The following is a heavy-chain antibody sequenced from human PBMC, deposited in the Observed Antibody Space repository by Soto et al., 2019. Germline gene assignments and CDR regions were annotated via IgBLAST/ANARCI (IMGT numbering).Heavy chain of an antibody. CDR1: GGTISGYY. Sequence: QVHLQESGPGLVKPSETLSLTCSVSGGTISGYYWTWIRQPAGKGLEWIGRIYSSGNTKYNPSLQRRVTMSLDTSNNQFSLRLTSVAAADTAVYYCARGQRFSDWFDPWGQGTSVTVSS. V-gene: IGHV4-4*07. J-gene: IGHJ5*02. CDR2: IYSSGNT. D-gene: IGHD3-3*01. CDR3: ARGQRFSDWFDP.